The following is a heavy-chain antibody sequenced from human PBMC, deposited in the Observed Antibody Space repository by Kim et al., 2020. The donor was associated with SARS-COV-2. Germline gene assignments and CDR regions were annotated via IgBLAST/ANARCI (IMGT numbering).Heavy chain of an antibody. CDR1: GGSFSGYY. V-gene: IGHV4-34*01. CDR2: INHSGST. D-gene: IGHD4-17*01. J-gene: IGHJ4*02. CDR3: ARGLFRSTVTDRFDY. Sequence: SETLSLTCAVYGGSFSGYYWSWIRQPPGKGLEWIGEINHSGSTNYNPSLKSRVTISVDTSKNQFSLKLSSVTAADTAVYYCARGLFRSTVTDRFDYWGQGTLVTVSS.